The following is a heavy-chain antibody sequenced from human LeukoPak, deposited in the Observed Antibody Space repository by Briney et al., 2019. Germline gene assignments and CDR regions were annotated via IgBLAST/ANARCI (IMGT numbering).Heavy chain of an antibody. CDR3: AGRVGATIWTGLHF. CDR2: IHFNGNT. D-gene: IGHD1-26*01. V-gene: IGHV4-39*01. CDR1: GGSISSGDYY. J-gene: IGHJ4*02. Sequence: SETLSLTCTVSGGSISSGDYYWRWIRQPPGQGLEWIGSIHFNGNTYYNPSLKSPVTISVDMPKNQFSLNLSSVTVADTAVYYCAGRVGATIWTGLHFWGQGILVTVSS.